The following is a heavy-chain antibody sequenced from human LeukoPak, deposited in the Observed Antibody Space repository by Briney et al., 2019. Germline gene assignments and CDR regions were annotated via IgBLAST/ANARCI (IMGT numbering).Heavy chain of an antibody. CDR2: INHSGST. Sequence: PSETLSLTCAVYGGSFSGYYWSWIRQPPGKGLEWIGEINHSGSTNYNPSLKSRVTISVDTSKNQFSQKLSSVTAADTAVYYCARASYSYDINGWVPFDYWGQGTLVTVSS. J-gene: IGHJ4*02. CDR1: GGSFSGYY. CDR3: ARASYSYDINGWVPFDY. V-gene: IGHV4-34*01. D-gene: IGHD3-22*01.